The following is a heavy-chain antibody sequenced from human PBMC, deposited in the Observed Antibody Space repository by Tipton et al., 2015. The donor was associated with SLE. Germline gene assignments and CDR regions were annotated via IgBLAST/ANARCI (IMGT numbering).Heavy chain of an antibody. Sequence: TLSLTCTVSGGSISSHYWSWIRQPPGKGLEWIGYIYYSGSTYYNPSLKSRVTISVDTSKNQFSLKLSSVTAADTAVYYCASRRWLQSLGYWGQGTLVPVSS. CDR1: GGSISSHY. CDR2: IYYSGST. D-gene: IGHD5-24*01. CDR3: ASRRWLQSLGY. V-gene: IGHV4-59*11. J-gene: IGHJ4*02.